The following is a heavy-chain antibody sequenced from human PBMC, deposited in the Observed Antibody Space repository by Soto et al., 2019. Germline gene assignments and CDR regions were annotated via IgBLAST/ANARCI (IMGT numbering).Heavy chain of an antibody. D-gene: IGHD3-3*01. Sequence: QVQLVESGGGVVQPGRSLRLSCAASGFTFSSYAMHWVRQAPGKGLEWVAVISYDGSNKYYADSVKGRFTISRDNSKNXLXXQMNSLRAEDTAVYYCARGARITIFGVVIDDAFDIWGQGTMVTVSS. J-gene: IGHJ3*02. CDR2: ISYDGSNK. CDR1: GFTFSSYA. V-gene: IGHV3-30-3*01. CDR3: ARGARITIFGVVIDDAFDI.